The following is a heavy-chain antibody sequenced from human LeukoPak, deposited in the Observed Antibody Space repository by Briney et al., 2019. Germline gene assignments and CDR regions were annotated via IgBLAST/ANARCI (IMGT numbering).Heavy chain of an antibody. V-gene: IGHV3-48*01. J-gene: IGHJ4*02. CDR3: ARDRGGSYSLPFDY. Sequence: GGSLRLSCAASGFTFSSYSMNWVRQAPGKGLEWVSYISSSSSTIYYADSVKGRFTISRDNAKNSLYLQMNSLRAEDTAVYHCARDRGGSYSLPFDYWGQGTLVTVSS. CDR2: ISSSSSTI. D-gene: IGHD1-26*01. CDR1: GFTFSSYS.